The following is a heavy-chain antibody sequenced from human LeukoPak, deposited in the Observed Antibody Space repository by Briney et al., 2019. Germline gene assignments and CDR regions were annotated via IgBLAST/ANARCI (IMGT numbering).Heavy chain of an antibody. J-gene: IGHJ4*02. D-gene: IGHD6-19*01. CDR1: GFTVSSNY. CDR3: AKRRSGSSGWFPFDS. Sequence: GGSLRLSCAASGFTVSSNYMSWVRQAPGKGLEWVSGISGSGVSAYYGDSVKGRFTISRDNPKITVYLQMDSLRAEDTAVYYCAKRRSGSSGWFPFDSWGQGTLVTVSS. V-gene: IGHV3-23*01. CDR2: ISGSGVSA.